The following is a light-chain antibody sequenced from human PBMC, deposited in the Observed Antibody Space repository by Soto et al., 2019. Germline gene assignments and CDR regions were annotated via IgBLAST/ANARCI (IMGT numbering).Light chain of an antibody. J-gene: IGLJ2*01. Sequence: QSVLTQPPSASGTPGQRVTISCSGSISNIGGNTVNWYQQLLGTAPKLLMYTNNQRPSGVPDRFSGSKSGTSASLAISGLQSEDEADYYCAALDDSLNGVVFGGGTKLTVL. CDR3: AALDDSLNGVV. V-gene: IGLV1-44*01. CDR2: TNN. CDR1: ISNIGGNT.